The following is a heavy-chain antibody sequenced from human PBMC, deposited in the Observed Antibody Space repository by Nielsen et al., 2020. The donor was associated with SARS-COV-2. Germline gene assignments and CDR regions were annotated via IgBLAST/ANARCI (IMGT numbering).Heavy chain of an antibody. Sequence: SETLSLTCAVPGGSISSSNWWSWVRQPPGKGLEWIGEIYHSGSTNYNPSLKSRVTVSVDTSKNHFSLKLSSVTAADTAVYFCAGIHSSASIDFWGQGTLVTVSS. CDR1: GGSISSSNW. D-gene: IGHD3-22*01. J-gene: IGHJ1*01. CDR2: IYHSGST. V-gene: IGHV4-4*02. CDR3: AGIHSSASIDF.